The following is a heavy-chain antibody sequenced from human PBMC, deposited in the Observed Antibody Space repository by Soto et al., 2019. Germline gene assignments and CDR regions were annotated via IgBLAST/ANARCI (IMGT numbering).Heavy chain of an antibody. CDR3: AKETGHRGPYDY. CDR1: AFTFNYYG. J-gene: IGHJ4*02. V-gene: IGHV3-23*01. CDR2: ISGSGDNT. D-gene: IGHD5-12*01. Sequence: EVQLLESGGGLVQPGGSLRLSCAASAFTFNYYGMNWVRKAPGKGLEWVSAISGSGDNTYYADFVKGRFTISRDNSKNMLFLQMNSLRAEDTAVYYCAKETGHRGPYDYWGQGTLVTVSS.